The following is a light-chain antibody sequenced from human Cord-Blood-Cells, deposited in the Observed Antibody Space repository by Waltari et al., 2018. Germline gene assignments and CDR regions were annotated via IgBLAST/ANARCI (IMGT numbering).Light chain of an antibody. V-gene: IGKV3-15*01. CDR1: QSVSSN. CDR2: GAS. Sequence: EIVMTQSPATLSVSPGARATLSCRASQSVSSNLAWYQQKPGQAPRLPIYGASTRATGIPARFSGSGSGTEFTLTISSLQSEDFAVYYCQQYNNWPYTFGQGTKLEIK. J-gene: IGKJ2*01. CDR3: QQYNNWPYT.